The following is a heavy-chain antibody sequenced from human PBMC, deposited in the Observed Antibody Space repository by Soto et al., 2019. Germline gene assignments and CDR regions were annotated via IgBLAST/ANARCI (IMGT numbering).Heavy chain of an antibody. J-gene: IGHJ5*02. V-gene: IGHV2-5*02. CDR2: IYWDDDK. CDR1: GFSLSASGVA. CDR3: AHSPLVVSGTRGFASFDP. D-gene: IGHD6-19*01. Sequence: QVTLKESGPTLVKPTQTLTLTCTFSGFSLSASGVAVGWIRQPPGKALEWLALIYWDDDKRYSPDLKSRLTISKAASKNQVVLTMPNRDPVDTATYYCAHSPLVVSGTRGFASFDPWGQGTLVTVSS.